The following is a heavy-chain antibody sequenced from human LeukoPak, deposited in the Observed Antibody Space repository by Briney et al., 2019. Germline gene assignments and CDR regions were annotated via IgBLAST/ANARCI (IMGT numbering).Heavy chain of an antibody. CDR1: GYTFRNYD. CDR3: AREGLDF. J-gene: IGHJ4*02. Sequence: GASVKVSCKASGYTFRNYDINWVRQAPGQGLEWMGYMNPNTGNRDYGQKFQGRLTITTDTSISTAYMELSNLISEDTAIYSCAREGLDFWGQGTLVTVSS. V-gene: IGHV1-8*03. CDR2: MNPNTGNR.